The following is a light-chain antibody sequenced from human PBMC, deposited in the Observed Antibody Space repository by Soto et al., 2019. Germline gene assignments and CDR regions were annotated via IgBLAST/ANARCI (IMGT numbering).Light chain of an antibody. J-gene: IGKJ1*01. CDR3: QNYDSAPWT. Sequence: DIQMTQSPSSLSASVGDRVTITCRASRDITDYLAWYQQKPGQVPKLLISAASTLQSGVPSRFTASGSGTDFTLTITGLRPEDFATYYCQNYDSAPWTFGQGTKV. CDR2: AAS. CDR1: RDITDY. V-gene: IGKV1-27*01.